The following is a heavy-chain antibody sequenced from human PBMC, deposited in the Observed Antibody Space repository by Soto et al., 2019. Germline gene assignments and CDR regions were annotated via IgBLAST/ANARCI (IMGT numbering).Heavy chain of an antibody. V-gene: IGHV3-23*01. CDR2: ISDSGGNT. J-gene: IGHJ3*02. CDR1: GFTFRSYA. CDR3: VKDYHSIIATIADAFSI. Sequence: EVQLLESGGGLVQPGGSLRLSCAASGFTFRSYAMSWVRQAPGKGLEWVSGISDSGGNTYYADSVKGRFTISRDKSKNTLYLQLYSMSAEDTPVYYCVKDYHSIIATIADAFSIWGQGTMVTGSS. D-gene: IGHD2-2*01.